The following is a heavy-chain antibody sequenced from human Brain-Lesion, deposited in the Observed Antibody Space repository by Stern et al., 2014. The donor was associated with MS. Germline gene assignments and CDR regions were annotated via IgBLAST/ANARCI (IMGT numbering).Heavy chain of an antibody. J-gene: IGHJ6*02. CDR2: LDPEDGET. V-gene: IGHV1-24*01. CDR1: GYTLTELS. D-gene: IGHD6-13*01. CDR3: ATGDFRQQLVPGPYYFYGMDV. Sequence: QVQLVQSGAEVKKPGASVKVSCKVSGYTLTELSMHWVRQAPGKGLEWMGSLDPEDGETIYAQKFQGRVTMTEDTSTDTAYMELSSLRSEDTAVYYCATGDFRQQLVPGPYYFYGMDVWGQGTTVTVSS.